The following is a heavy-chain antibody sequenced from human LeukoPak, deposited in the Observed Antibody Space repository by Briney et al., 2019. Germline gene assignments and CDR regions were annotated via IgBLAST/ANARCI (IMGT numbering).Heavy chain of an antibody. J-gene: IGHJ4*02. CDR1: GFTFSSYA. CDR2: ISGSGGST. CDR3: AKSRTGYYDSSGYYRFDY. Sequence: PGGSLRLSCAASGFTFSSYAMSWVRQAPGKGLEWVSAISGSGGSTYYADSVKGRFTISRDNSKNTLYLQMNSLRAEDTAVYYCAKSRTGYYDSSGYYRFDYWGQGTLVTVSS. D-gene: IGHD3-22*01. V-gene: IGHV3-23*01.